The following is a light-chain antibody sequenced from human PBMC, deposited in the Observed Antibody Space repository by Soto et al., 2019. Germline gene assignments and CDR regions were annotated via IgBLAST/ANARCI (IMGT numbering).Light chain of an antibody. CDR1: QSVGSSY. V-gene: IGKV3-20*01. CDR2: STS. J-gene: IGKJ1*01. CDR3: QQYDSPIWT. Sequence: ENVLTQSPGTLSLSPGERATLSCRASQSVGSSYLAWYQQKPGQAPRLLIYSTSSRATGIPDRFSGSGSGTAFTLTISRLEPEDFAVYYCQQYDSPIWTFGQGTKVEIK.